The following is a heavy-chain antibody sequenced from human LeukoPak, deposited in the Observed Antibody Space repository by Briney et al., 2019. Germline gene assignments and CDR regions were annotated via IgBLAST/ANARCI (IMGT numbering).Heavy chain of an antibody. Sequence: ASVKVSCKASGYTFTGYYMHWVRQAPGQGLEWMGWINPNSGGTNYAQKFQGRVTMTRDTSISTAYMELSSLKTEDTAVYYCTRYHYGDKTFDYWGQGTLVTVSS. CDR3: TRYHYGDKTFDY. J-gene: IGHJ4*02. CDR1: GYTFTGYY. CDR2: INPNSGGT. D-gene: IGHD4-17*01. V-gene: IGHV1-2*02.